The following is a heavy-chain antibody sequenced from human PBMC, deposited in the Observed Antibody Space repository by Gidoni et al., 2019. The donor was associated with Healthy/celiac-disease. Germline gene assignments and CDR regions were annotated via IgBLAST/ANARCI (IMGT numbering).Heavy chain of an antibody. V-gene: IGHV4-34*01. Sequence: QVQLQQWGAGLLKPSETLSLTCAVYGGSFSGSYWSWIRQPPGKGLEWIGEINHSGSTNYNPSLKSRVTISVDTSKNQFSLKLSSVTAADTAVYYCARGPPYYDILTGYYRRAHLDYWGQGTLVTVSS. CDR3: ARGPPYYDILTGYYRRAHLDY. CDR1: GGSFSGSY. CDR2: INHSGST. J-gene: IGHJ4*02. D-gene: IGHD3-9*01.